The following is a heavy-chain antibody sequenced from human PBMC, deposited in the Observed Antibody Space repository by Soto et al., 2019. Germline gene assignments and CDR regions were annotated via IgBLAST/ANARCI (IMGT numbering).Heavy chain of an antibody. D-gene: IGHD6-19*01. V-gene: IGHV4-61*01. CDR1: GGSVRSGSYY. J-gene: IGHJ4*02. Sequence: PSETLSLTCTVSGGSVRSGSYYWSWIRQPPGKGLEWIGYMYNSGSTNYNPSLKSRVIISVDTSKNQFSLKLSSVTAADTAVYYCARVSSGWYYFDYWGQGTLVTVSS. CDR3: ARVSSGWYYFDY. CDR2: MYNSGST.